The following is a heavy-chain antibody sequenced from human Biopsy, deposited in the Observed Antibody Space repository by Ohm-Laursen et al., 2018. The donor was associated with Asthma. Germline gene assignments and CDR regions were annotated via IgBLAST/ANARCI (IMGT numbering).Heavy chain of an antibody. CDR3: GRERSYMVDY. J-gene: IGHJ4*02. Sequence: SLRLSCSASGFTFGSYGLHWVRQAPGKGLEWVADIWFDGSNKHYADSVKGRFTISRDNSKNTLYLQMDSLRAEDTALYYCGRERSYMVDYWGQGTLVIVSS. CDR1: GFTFGSYG. CDR2: IWFDGSNK. D-gene: IGHD3-10*01. V-gene: IGHV3-33*01.